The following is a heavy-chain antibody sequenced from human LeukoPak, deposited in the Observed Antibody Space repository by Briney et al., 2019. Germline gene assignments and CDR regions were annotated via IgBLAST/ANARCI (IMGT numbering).Heavy chain of an antibody. D-gene: IGHD5-18*01. CDR3: ATIKRGNIYGYFDF. Sequence: PSETLSLTCTVSGGSMNSHYWSWIRQPPGKGLEWIGYMLDTVTTKDNPSLKSRFTLSSDTSTNQFSLRLTSVPAADTAVYYCATIKRGNIYGYFDFWGQGILVTVSS. J-gene: IGHJ4*02. V-gene: IGHV4-59*11. CDR1: GGSMNSHY. CDR2: MLDTVTT.